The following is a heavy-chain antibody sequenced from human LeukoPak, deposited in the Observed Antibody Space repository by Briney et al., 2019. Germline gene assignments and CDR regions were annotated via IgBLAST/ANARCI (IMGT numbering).Heavy chain of an antibody. CDR1: GGSFSGYY. J-gene: IGHJ4*02. CDR2: INHSGST. D-gene: IGHD3-16*01. V-gene: IGHV4-34*01. Sequence: SETLSLTCAVYGGSFSGYYWSWIRQPPGKGLEWIGEINHSGSTNYNPSLKSRVTISVDTSKNQFSLKLSSVTAADTAVYYCAREPPGGRFFDYWGQGILVAVSS. CDR3: AREPPGGRFFDY.